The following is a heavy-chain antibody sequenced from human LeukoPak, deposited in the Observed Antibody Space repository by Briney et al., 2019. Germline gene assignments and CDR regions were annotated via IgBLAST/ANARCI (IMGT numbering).Heavy chain of an antibody. D-gene: IGHD2-15*01. CDR1: GLPFSSYA. V-gene: IGHV3-30*18. CDR2: VSYDGSNE. CDR3: AKSKFSCIGNNCYSPDY. J-gene: IGHJ4*02. Sequence: GGSLRLSCAASGLPFSSYAMHWVRQAPGKGLEWVALVSYDGSNEHYADSVKGRFTISRDNSKNTLYLQVNSLRAEDTAVYYCAKSKFSCIGNNCYSPDYWGQGTLVTVSS.